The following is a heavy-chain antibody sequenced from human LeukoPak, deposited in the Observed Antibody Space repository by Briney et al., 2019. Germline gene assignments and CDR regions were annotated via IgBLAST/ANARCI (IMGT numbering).Heavy chain of an antibody. V-gene: IGHV7-4-1*02. J-gene: IGHJ4*02. CDR1: GYTFTSYD. Sequence: GASVKVSCKASGYTFTSYDINWVRQATGQGLEWMGWINTNTGNPTYAQGFTGRFVFSLDTSVSTAYLQISSLKAEDTAVYYCARDLVDQKWFGELSIPIDYWGQGTLVTVSS. CDR3: ARDLVDQKWFGELSIPIDY. D-gene: IGHD3-10*01. CDR2: INTNTGNP.